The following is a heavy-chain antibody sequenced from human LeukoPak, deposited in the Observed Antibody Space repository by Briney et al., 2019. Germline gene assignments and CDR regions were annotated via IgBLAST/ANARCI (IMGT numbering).Heavy chain of an antibody. Sequence: PSETLSLTCTVSGDSISGYYWTWIRQPPGRGLEWIGYIYYSGSTNYNPSLKSRPTISVDTSKNQFSLKLSSVTAADTAVYYCARLRGNYFPDYWGQGFLVTVSS. D-gene: IGHD4-11*01. CDR3: ARLRGNYFPDY. J-gene: IGHJ4*02. CDR1: GDSISGYY. V-gene: IGHV4-59*01. CDR2: IYYSGST.